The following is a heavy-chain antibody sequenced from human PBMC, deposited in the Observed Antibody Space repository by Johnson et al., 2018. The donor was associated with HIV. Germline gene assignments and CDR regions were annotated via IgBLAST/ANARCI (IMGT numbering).Heavy chain of an antibody. CDR3: AKDRGLLDAFDI. CDR2: IRYDGSNK. Sequence: QVQLVESGGGVAQPGRSLRLSCAASGFTFSSYGMHWVRQAPGKGLEWVAFIRYDGSNKYYADSVKGRFTISRDNSKNTLYLQMNSLRAEDTAVYYCAKDRGLLDAFDIWGQGTMVTVSS. CDR1: GFTFSSYG. J-gene: IGHJ3*02. V-gene: IGHV3-30*02.